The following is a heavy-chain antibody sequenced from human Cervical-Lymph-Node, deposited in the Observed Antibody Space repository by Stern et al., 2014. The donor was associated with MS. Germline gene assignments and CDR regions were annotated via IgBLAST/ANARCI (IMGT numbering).Heavy chain of an antibody. Sequence: VQLVESGPGLVKPSETLSLTCTVSGDSVSSDTYYWTWIRQPPGKGLEWMGHIYYSGRTYHNPSLNTRVTISADTSKNQFSLKLSSVTAADTAVYYCARGDMTTFGGIIVNYYFYGMDVWGQGTTVTVSS. CDR1: GDSVSSDTYY. J-gene: IGHJ6*02. V-gene: IGHV4-61*01. D-gene: IGHD3-16*02. CDR3: ARGDMTTFGGIIVNYYFYGMDV. CDR2: IYYSGRT.